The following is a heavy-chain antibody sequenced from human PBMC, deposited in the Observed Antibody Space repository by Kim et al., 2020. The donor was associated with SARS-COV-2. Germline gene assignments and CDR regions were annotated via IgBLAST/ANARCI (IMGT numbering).Heavy chain of an antibody. Sequence: TYYNPSLKSRVTISVDTSKNQFSLKLNSVTAADTAVYYCASGALYDAFDIWGQGTMVTVSS. J-gene: IGHJ3*02. V-gene: IGHV4-31*02. CDR2: T. D-gene: IGHD3-10*01. CDR3: ASGALYDAFDI.